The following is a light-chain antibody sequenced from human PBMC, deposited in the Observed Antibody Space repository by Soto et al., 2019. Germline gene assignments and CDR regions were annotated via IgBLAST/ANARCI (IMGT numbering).Light chain of an antibody. Sequence: EIVLTHSPVTLSLSPGERATLSCRASQSVGGSYVGWYQQKPGQGPRLLIYAAYSRATGIPDRFSGSGSGTDFTLTISRLEPEDFAVYYCQLFGASRTFGQGTKVDI. CDR2: AAY. CDR3: QLFGASRT. J-gene: IGKJ1*01. V-gene: IGKV3-20*01. CDR1: QSVGGSY.